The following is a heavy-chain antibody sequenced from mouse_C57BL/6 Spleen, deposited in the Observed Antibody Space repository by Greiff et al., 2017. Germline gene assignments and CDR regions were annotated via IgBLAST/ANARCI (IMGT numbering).Heavy chain of an antibody. J-gene: IGHJ4*01. CDR3: ARSGSNYDAMDY. Sequence: VQLQESGAELARPGASVKLSCKASGYTFTSYGISWVKQRTGQGLEWIGEIYPRSGNTYYNEKFKGKATLTADKSSSTAYMELRSLTSEDSAVYFCARSGSNYDAMDYWGQGTSVTVSS. D-gene: IGHD2-5*01. CDR2: IYPRSGNT. CDR1: GYTFTSYG. V-gene: IGHV1-81*01.